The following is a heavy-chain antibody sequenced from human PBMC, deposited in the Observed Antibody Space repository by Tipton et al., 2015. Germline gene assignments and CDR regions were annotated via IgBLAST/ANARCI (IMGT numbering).Heavy chain of an antibody. CDR3: ARRRTNNSWSY. V-gene: IGHV4-4*02. Sequence: TLSLTCAVSGGSINSSNWWSWVRQPPGKGLEWIGEIYHSGSTNYNPSLKSRVTISVDTSKNQFSLRLSSVTAADTAAYYCARRRTNNSWSYWGQGTLVTVSS. CDR1: GGSINSSNW. CDR2: IYHSGST. D-gene: IGHD6-13*01. J-gene: IGHJ4*02.